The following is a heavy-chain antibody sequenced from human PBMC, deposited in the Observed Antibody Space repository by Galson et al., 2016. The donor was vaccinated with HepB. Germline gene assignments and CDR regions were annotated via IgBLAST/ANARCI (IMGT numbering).Heavy chain of an antibody. J-gene: IGHJ4*02. CDR3: SSLNRLGFCTGGSCYSGRAFDY. CDR1: GGSISNYY. CDR2: IYYSGST. Sequence: SETLSLTCTVSGGSISNYYWSWIRQPPGKGLEWIGYIYYSGSTNYNPSLKSRVTMAVDTSKNQSSLKLSSVTAADTAVYYCSSLNRLGFCTGGSCYSGRAFDYWGQGTLVTVSS. D-gene: IGHD2-15*01. V-gene: IGHV4-59*12.